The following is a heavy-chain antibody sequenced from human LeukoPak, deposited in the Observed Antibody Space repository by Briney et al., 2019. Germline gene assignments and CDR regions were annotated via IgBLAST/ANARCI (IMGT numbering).Heavy chain of an antibody. V-gene: IGHV3-74*01. CDR3: VRGDTYYYHGMDV. Sequence: GGSLRLSCAASGFTFSSYWMHWVRQAPGKGLVWVSRINSDGSSTNYADSVKGRFTISRDNAKHTLYLQVNSLRAEDTAVYYCVRGDTYYYHGMDVWGQGTTVTVS. J-gene: IGHJ6*02. CDR1: GFTFSSYW. CDR2: INSDGSST.